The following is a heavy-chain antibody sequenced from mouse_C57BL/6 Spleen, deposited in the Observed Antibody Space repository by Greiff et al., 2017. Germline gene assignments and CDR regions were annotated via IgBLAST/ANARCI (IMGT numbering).Heavy chain of an antibody. J-gene: IGHJ4*01. CDR2: INPGSGGT. Sequence: QVQLQQSAAELVRPGTSVKVSCKASGYAFTNYLIEWVKQRPGQGLEWIGVINPGSGGTNYNEKFKGKATLTADKSSSTAYMQLSSLTYEDSAVYLCARSRDYYAMDYWGQGTSVTVSS. CDR1: GYAFTNYL. V-gene: IGHV1-54*01. CDR3: ARSRDYYAMDY.